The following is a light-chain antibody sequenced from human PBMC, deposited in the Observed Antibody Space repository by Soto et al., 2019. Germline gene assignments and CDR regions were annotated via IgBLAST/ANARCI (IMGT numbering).Light chain of an antibody. J-gene: IGLJ2*01. CDR3: AAWDDSLSGVV. CDR2: SNN. CDR1: SSNIGSNT. V-gene: IGLV1-44*01. Sequence: QSVLTQPPSASGTPGQRVTISCSGSSSNIGSNTVNWYQQLPGTAPKLLIYSNNQRPSGVPDRFSGSKSGTSASLAISGLQSEDEAHYYCAAWDDSLSGVVFGGGTKLTVL.